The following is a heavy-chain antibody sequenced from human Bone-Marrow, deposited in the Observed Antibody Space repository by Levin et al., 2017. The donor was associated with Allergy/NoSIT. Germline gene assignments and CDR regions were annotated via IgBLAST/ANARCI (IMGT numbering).Heavy chain of an antibody. CDR3: ARVTGYDILTGYFSHGMDV. CDR1: GGTFSSYA. J-gene: IGHJ6*02. CDR2: IIPIFGTA. Sequence: SVKVSCKASGGTFSSYAISWVRQAPGQGLEWMGGIIPIFGTANYAQKFQGRVTITADKSTSTAYMELSSLRSEDTAVYYCARVTGYDILTGYFSHGMDVWGQGTTVTVSS. D-gene: IGHD3-9*01. V-gene: IGHV1-69*06.